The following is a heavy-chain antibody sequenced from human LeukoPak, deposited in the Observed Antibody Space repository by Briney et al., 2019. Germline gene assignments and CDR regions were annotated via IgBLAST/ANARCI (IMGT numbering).Heavy chain of an antibody. D-gene: IGHD4-17*01. CDR3: ARDPDGDYDFDY. J-gene: IGHJ4*02. CDR2: IIPIFGTA. Sequence: ASVKVSCKASGGTFSSYAISWVRQAPGQGLEWMGGIIPIFGTANYAQKVQGRVTMTTDTSTSTAYMELRSLRSDDTAVYYCARDPDGDYDFDYWGQGTLVTVSS. CDR1: GGTFSSYA. V-gene: IGHV1-69*05.